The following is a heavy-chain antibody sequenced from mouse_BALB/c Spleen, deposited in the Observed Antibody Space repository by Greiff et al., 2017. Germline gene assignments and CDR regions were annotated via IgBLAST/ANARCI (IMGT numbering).Heavy chain of an antibody. CDR3: ARGYGNYYYAMDY. CDR2: IYTGSGNT. V-gene: IGHV1-77*01. CDR1: GYTFTDYY. J-gene: IGHJ4*01. Sequence: QVQLQQSGAELARPGASVKLSCKASGYTFTDYYINWVKQRTGQGLEWIGEIYTGSGNTYYNEKIKGKATLTADKSSSTAYMQLSSLTSEDSAVYCCARGYGNYYYAMDYWGQGTSVTVSS. D-gene: IGHD2-10*02.